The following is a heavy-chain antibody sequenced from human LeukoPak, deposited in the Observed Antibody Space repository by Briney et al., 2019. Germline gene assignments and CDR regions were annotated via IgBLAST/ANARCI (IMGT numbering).Heavy chain of an antibody. J-gene: IGHJ4*02. V-gene: IGHV3-64D*06. CDR2: ISSDGGTT. CDR1: GFTFSNYA. Sequence: GGSLRLSCSASGFTFSNYAMHWVRQAPGKGLEYVSAISSDGGTTYYADSVKGRFTISRDKSKNTLYLQMSSLRAEDTAVYFCVKGGLVTTRSFDYWAQGTLVTVSS. D-gene: IGHD4-23*01. CDR3: VKGGLVTTRSFDY.